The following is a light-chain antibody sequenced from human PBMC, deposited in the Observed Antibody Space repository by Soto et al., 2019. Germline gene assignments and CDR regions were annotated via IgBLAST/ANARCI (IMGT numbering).Light chain of an antibody. V-gene: IGKV1-5*01. CDR2: DAS. CDR1: QSISYW. J-gene: IGKJ1*01. Sequence: IQMTKFHCKLSEEVGVGVTISWRARQSISYWLGWYQKKPEKPTNLMFYDASILERGPPSGFGGSSSGTYLTAIISSLQPDDSAIYYDQQYRSYRTFGQGTKVDIK. CDR3: QQYRSYRT.